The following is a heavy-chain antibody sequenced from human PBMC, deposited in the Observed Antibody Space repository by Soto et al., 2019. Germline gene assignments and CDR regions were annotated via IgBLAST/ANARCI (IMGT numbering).Heavy chain of an antibody. V-gene: IGHV2-5*02. J-gene: IGHJ6*02. D-gene: IGHD6-13*01. Sequence: GPTLVNATQTLTLTCTFSGFSLSTSVVGVGWIRQPPGKALEWLALIYWDDDKRYSPSLKSRLTITKDTSKNQVVLTMTNMDPVDTATYYCAHAPYSSSSIYGMDVWGQGTTVTVSS. CDR2: IYWDDDK. CDR1: GFSLSTSVVG. CDR3: AHAPYSSSSIYGMDV.